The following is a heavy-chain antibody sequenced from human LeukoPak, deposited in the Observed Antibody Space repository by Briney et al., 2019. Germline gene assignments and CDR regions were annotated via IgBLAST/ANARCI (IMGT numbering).Heavy chain of an antibody. J-gene: IGHJ4*02. CDR2: IWYDGRTQ. CDR1: GFTFSTYG. CDR3: ARGEYYHESSGYPNY. V-gene: IGHV3-33*01. Sequence: GGSLRLSCAASGFTFSTYGMHWVRQAPGKGLEWVAVIWYDGRTQFYAESVKGRFAVSRGNSKNTLYLQMNSLRAEDTAVYHCARGEYYHESSGYPNYWGQGTLVTVSS. D-gene: IGHD3-22*01.